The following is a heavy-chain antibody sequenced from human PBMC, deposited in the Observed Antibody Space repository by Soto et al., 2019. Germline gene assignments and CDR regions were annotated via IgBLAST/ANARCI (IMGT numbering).Heavy chain of an antibody. CDR2: TFVTGAT. CDR3: ERGRSDSAGSSFGRRMDC. J-gene: IGHJ6*02. V-gene: IGHV4-61*01. Sequence: QVQLQESGPGLVKSSETLSLICFVSGEALGSGQSYWNWIRQAPGKGLEWIGQTFVTGATKYSASIKSRVTMSVDTSKSQIALTLTSVTASDSATYGCERGRSDSAGSSFGRRMDCWVPGTTVTVSS. CDR1: GEALGSGQSY. D-gene: IGHD3-10*01.